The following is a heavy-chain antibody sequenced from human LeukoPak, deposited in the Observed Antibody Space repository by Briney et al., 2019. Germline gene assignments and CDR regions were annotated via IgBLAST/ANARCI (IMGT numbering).Heavy chain of an antibody. Sequence: GGSLRLSCAASGFTFSSYAMSWVRQAPGKGLEWVSAISGSGGSTYYADSVKGRFTVSRDNSKNTLYLQMNSLRAEDTAVYYCAKAETEFDAFDIWGQGTMVTVSS. CDR3: AKAETEFDAFDI. J-gene: IGHJ3*02. CDR1: GFTFSSYA. CDR2: ISGSGGST. D-gene: IGHD3-10*01. V-gene: IGHV3-23*01.